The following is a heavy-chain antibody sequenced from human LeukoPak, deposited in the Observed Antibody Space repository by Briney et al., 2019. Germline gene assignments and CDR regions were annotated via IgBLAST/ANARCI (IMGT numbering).Heavy chain of an antibody. CDR1: GGSISSYY. Sequence: SETLSLTCTVSGGSISSYYWSWIRQPAGKGLEWIGRIYTSGSTNYNPSLKSRVTMSVDTSKNQFSLKLSSATAADTAVYYCASAGYCSSTSCYLYYYMDVWGKGTTVTVSS. CDR2: IYTSGST. J-gene: IGHJ6*03. D-gene: IGHD2-2*01. CDR3: ASAGYCSSTSCYLYYYMDV. V-gene: IGHV4-4*07.